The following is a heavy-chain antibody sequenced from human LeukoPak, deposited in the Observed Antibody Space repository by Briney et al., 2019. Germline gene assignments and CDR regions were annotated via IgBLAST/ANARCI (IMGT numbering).Heavy chain of an antibody. V-gene: IGHV1-69*13. Sequence: SVKVSCKASGGTFSSYAISWVRQAPGQGLEWMGGIIPTFGTANYAQKFQGRVTITADESTSTAYMELSSLRSEDTAVYYCAGPSPSSSWYHRAFDIWGQGAMVTVSS. CDR3: AGPSPSSSWYHRAFDI. J-gene: IGHJ3*02. CDR2: IIPTFGTA. CDR1: GGTFSSYA. D-gene: IGHD6-13*01.